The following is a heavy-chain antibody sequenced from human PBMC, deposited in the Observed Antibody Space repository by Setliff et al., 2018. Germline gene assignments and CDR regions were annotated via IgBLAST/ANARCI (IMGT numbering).Heavy chain of an antibody. CDR2: INPNSGGT. J-gene: IGHJ4*02. D-gene: IGHD4-17*01. CDR3: AREGATWVYGGNSGPDY. CDR1: GYTFTGYY. V-gene: IGHV1-2*02. Sequence: ASVKVSCKASGYTFTGYYMHWVRQAPGQGLEWMGWINPNSGGTNYAQKFQGRVTMTSDTSTSTAYMELSGLRSDDTALYYCAREGATWVYGGNSGPDYWGQGTLVTVSS.